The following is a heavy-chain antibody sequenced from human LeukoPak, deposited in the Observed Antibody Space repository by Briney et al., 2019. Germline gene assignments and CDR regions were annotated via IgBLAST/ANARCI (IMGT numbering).Heavy chain of an antibody. CDR2: ISAYNGNT. CDR3: ARVGYYDSSGYFRPNWFDP. CDR1: GYTFTSYG. Sequence: ASVKVSCKASGYTFTSYGISWVRQAPGQGLEWMGWISAYNGNTNYAQKLQGRVTMTTDTSTSTAYMELRSLRSDDTAVYYCARVGYYDSSGYFRPNWFDPWGKGTLVTVSS. D-gene: IGHD3-22*01. J-gene: IGHJ5*02. V-gene: IGHV1-18*01.